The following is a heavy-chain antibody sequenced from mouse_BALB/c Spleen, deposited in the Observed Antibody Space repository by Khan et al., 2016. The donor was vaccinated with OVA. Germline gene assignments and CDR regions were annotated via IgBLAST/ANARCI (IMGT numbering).Heavy chain of an antibody. J-gene: IGHJ3*01. CDR3: AREGDDGGLAY. CDR1: GFTFTDYY. CDR2: ISNRGTTT. V-gene: IGHV5-12*02. Sequence: EVELVESGGGFMQPGGSLKLSCATSGFTFTDYYMYWVRQTPEKRLEWVAHISNRGTTTYYSDTLRGRFTISRDNAKNTLYLQMSRLKSEDTAIYYCAREGDDGGLAYRGQGTLVTVSA. D-gene: IGHD2-3*01.